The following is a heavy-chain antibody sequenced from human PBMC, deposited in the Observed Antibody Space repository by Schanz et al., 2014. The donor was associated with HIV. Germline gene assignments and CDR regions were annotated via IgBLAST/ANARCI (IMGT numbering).Heavy chain of an antibody. Sequence: QVQLVESGGGVVQPGRSLRLSCAASGFTFSTNDMHWVRQVPGKGLEWVAVISHNGNNDYYADSVKGRFTISRDNSKNTLYLQMTTLRIDDTAVYYCAKPEYDSRGNSQSHFDYWGQGTLVTVSS. CDR3: AKPEYDSRGNSQSHFDY. D-gene: IGHD3-22*01. CDR1: GFTFSTND. J-gene: IGHJ4*02. CDR2: ISHNGNND. V-gene: IGHV3-30*18.